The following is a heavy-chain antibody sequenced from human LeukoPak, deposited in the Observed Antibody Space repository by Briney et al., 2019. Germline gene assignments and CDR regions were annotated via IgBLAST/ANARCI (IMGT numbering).Heavy chain of an antibody. V-gene: IGHV3-23*01. J-gene: IGHJ3*02. CDR1: GFTFSSYA. D-gene: IGHD1-14*01. CDR3: AKGRKTAVDFDI. CDR2: ISGRGGST. Sequence: PGGSLRLSCAASGFTFSSYAMSWVRQAPGKGLEWVSAISGRGGSTYYADSVKGRFTISRDNSENTLYLQMNSLRAEDTDVYYCAKGRKTAVDFDIWGQGTMVTVSS.